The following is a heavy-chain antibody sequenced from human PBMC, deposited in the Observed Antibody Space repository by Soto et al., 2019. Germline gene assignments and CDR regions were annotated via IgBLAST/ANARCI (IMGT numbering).Heavy chain of an antibody. CDR1: GGSISSSSYY. CDR2: IYYSGST. J-gene: IGHJ4*02. V-gene: IGHV4-39*01. D-gene: IGHD2-15*01. Sequence: SETLSLTCTVSGGSISSSSYYWGWIRQPPGKGLEWIGSIYYSGSTYYNPSLKSRVTISVDTSKNQFSLKLSSVTAADTAVYYCARHSVGPRLLGPVDYWGQGTLVTVSS. CDR3: ARHSVGPRLLGPVDY.